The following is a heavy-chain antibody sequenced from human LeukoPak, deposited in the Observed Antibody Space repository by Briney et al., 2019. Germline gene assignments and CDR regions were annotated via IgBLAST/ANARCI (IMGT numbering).Heavy chain of an antibody. CDR3: GRVRHDPLEYGYYMDV. V-gene: IGHV4-34*01. CDR1: GGSFCGFY. J-gene: IGHJ6*03. D-gene: IGHD3-3*01. Sequence: SETLSRTCAVDGGSFCGFYWRWLRQTQGKGREWIGNINLTGNTNYNPSLTCYNPSHKRLVSILVYSSSKEMSLKSTSLICANTGVYYWGRVRHDPLEYGYYMDVWGKGTTVTVSS. CDR2: INLTGNT.